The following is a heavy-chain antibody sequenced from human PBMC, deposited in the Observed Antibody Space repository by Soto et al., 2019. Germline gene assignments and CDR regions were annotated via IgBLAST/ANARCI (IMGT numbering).Heavy chain of an antibody. CDR1: GFSLSTVGVG. J-gene: IGHJ6*02. V-gene: IGHV2-5*02. D-gene: IGHD2-21*02. CDR3: AHSRCGGDCLQSYSSHYYYGMDV. Sequence: QITLKESGPSLVKPTQTLTLTCTFSGFSLSTVGVGVGWIRQPPGKALEWLALIYWDDDKRYSPSLRSRITVNKDTSKNQEVLTMTNMYPVDTATYYCAHSRCGGDCLQSYSSHYYYGMDVWGQGTTVTVSS. CDR2: IYWDDDK.